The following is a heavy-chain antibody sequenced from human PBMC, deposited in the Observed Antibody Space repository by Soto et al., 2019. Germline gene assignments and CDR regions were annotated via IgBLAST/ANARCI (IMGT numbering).Heavy chain of an antibody. V-gene: IGHV1-18*01. Sequence: GASVKVSCKASGYSFSNYGITWVRQAPGQGLEWMGWISGYNSNTNYAQKFEGRVRMTKDTTRSTAYLEVRSLRFDDTAVDYCGRERQWEPVPDWRHGTPVTVSS. CDR1: GYSFSNYG. J-gene: IGHJ4*01. D-gene: IGHD1-26*01. CDR3: GRERQWEPVPD. CDR2: ISGYNSNT.